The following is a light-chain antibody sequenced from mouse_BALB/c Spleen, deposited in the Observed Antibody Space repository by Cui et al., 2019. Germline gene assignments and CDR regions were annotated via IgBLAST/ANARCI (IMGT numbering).Light chain of an antibody. CDR1: ESVDSYDNSF. CDR3: QQNNEEPYT. Sequence: NIVLTQSPASLAVSLGQRATISCRARESVDSYDNSFIHWYQQKPGQPTKPLIYRASDLESGVPARFSGSGSRTDFTLTIDPVEADDAATYFCQQNNEEPYTFGGGTKLEIK. V-gene: IGKV3-10*01. CDR2: RAS. J-gene: IGKJ2*01.